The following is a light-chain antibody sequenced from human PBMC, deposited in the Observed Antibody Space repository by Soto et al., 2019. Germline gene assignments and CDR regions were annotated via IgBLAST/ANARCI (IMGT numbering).Light chain of an antibody. CDR2: LGS. J-gene: IGKJ5*01. CDR1: QSLLHSNGYNY. V-gene: IGKV2-28*01. CDR3: MQAIQT. Sequence: DIEMTPPPLSLPVTPGEPASISCMSSQSLLHSNGYNYLDWYLQKQGQSPQLLIYLGSNRASGVPDRFSGSGSGKDFTLKISRVEAEDVGVYYCMQAIQTFGQGTRLEIK.